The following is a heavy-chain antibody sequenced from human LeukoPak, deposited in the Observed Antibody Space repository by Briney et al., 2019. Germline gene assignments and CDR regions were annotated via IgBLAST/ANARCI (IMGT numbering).Heavy chain of an antibody. CDR2: ISGSGGST. CDR3: AKEGDYRVSGSYYY. D-gene: IGHD1-26*01. Sequence: PGGSLRLSCAASGFTFSGYAMSWVRQAPGKGLEWVSAISGSGGSTYYADSVKGRFTISRDNSKNTLYLQMNSLRAEDTAVYYCAKEGDYRVSGSYYYWGQGTLVTVSS. J-gene: IGHJ4*02. V-gene: IGHV3-23*01. CDR1: GFTFSGYA.